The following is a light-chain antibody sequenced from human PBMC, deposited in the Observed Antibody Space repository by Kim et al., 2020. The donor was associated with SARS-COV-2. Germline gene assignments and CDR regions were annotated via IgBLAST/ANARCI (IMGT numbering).Light chain of an antibody. J-gene: IGLJ2*01. V-gene: IGLV3-21*03. CDR2: DDS. Sequence: PGKAAKITGGGNNIGNKSVHWYQPEPGQAPVLVVYDDSDRPSGIPERFSGSNSGNTATLTISRVEAGDEADYYCQVWDSSSDLVVFGGGTQLTVL. CDR3: QVWDSSSDLVV. CDR1: NIGNKS.